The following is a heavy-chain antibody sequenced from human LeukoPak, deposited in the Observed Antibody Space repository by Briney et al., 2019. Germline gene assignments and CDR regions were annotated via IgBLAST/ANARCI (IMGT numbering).Heavy chain of an antibody. V-gene: IGHV4-39*07. CDR2: ISYSGNT. Sequence: SETLSLTCTVSGGSIISSDYHWGWVRQPPGKGLEWIGTISYSGNTDYNPSLRSRVTISVDTSNNQFSLRLGSVTAADTAVYYCARSEDTAMVYYYYGMDVWGQGTTVTVSS. J-gene: IGHJ6*02. CDR3: ARSEDTAMVYYYYGMDV. D-gene: IGHD5-18*01. CDR1: GGSIISSDYH.